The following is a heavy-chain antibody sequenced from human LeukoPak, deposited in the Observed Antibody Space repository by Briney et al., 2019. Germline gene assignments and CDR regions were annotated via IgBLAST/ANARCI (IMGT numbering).Heavy chain of an antibody. Sequence: SETLSLTCTVSGGSISGSSYYWGWIRQPPGKGLEWIGSIYYSGSTYYNPSLKSRVTISVDTSKNQFSLKLSSVTAADTAVYYCARSGEGYCGSTSCYEFDYWGQGTLVTVSS. CDR1: GGSISGSSYY. J-gene: IGHJ4*02. CDR2: IYYSGST. V-gene: IGHV4-39*01. CDR3: ARSGEGYCGSTSCYEFDY. D-gene: IGHD2-2*01.